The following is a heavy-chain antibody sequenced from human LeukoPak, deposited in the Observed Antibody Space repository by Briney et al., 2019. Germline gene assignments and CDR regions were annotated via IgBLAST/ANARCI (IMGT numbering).Heavy chain of an antibody. CDR2: IRYDGSNK. V-gene: IGHV3-30*02. D-gene: IGHD6-13*01. CDR1: GFIFNTYV. Sequence: GSLRLSCAASGFIFNTYVMHWVRQAPGKGLEWLAFIRYDGSNKNYADSVKGRFTISRDNTKNSLYLQMNSLRAEDTAVYYCARDLDSSTWYRGFDYWGQGTLITVSS. J-gene: IGHJ4*02. CDR3: ARDLDSSTWYRGFDY.